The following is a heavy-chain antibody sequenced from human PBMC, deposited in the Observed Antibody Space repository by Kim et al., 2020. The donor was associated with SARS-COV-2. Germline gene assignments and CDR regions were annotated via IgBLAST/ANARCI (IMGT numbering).Heavy chain of an antibody. J-gene: IGHJ4*02. D-gene: IGHD4-17*01. Sequence: SPSFQGQVTISADKSISTAYLQWSSLKASDTAMYYCASLGDYGDYVRDYWGQGTLVTVSS. V-gene: IGHV5-51*01. CDR3: ASLGDYGDYVRDY.